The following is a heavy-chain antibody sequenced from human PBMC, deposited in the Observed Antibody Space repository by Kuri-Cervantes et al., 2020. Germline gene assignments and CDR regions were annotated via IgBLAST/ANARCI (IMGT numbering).Heavy chain of an antibody. V-gene: IGHV3-23*01. CDR2: ISTSGGTT. CDR3: AKLNPPLQLWSVFDS. CDR1: GFTFSSYA. Sequence: GESLKISCAASGFTFSSYAISWVRQAPGKGLEWVSTISTSGGTTYYADSVKGRFTISRDNAKNTLYLQMNSLRAGDTAVYHCAKLNPPLQLWSVFDSWGQGTLVTVSS. D-gene: IGHD5-18*01. J-gene: IGHJ4*02.